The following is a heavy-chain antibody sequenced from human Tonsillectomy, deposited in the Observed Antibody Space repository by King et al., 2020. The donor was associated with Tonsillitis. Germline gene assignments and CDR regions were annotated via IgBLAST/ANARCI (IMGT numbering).Heavy chain of an antibody. CDR3: ARVSSAYCGGDCYSYYFDY. Sequence: VQLVESGGGLIQPGGSLRLSCAASGFTVSSNYMSWVRQAPGKGLEWVSVIYSGDSTYYADSVKGRFTISRDNSKNTLYLQMNSLRAEDTAVYYCARVSSAYCGGDCYSYYFDYWGQGTLVTVSS. D-gene: IGHD2-21*01. V-gene: IGHV3-53*01. J-gene: IGHJ4*02. CDR2: IYSGDST. CDR1: GFTVSSNY.